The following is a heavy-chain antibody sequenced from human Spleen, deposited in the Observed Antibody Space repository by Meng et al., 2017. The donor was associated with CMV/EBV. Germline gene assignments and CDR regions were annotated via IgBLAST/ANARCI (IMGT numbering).Heavy chain of an antibody. J-gene: IGHJ5*02. CDR1: GFTFSSYG. V-gene: IGHV3-30*02. D-gene: IGHD6-6*01. CDR2: IRYDGSNK. Sequence: GESLKISCAASGFTFSSYGMHWVRQAPGKGLEWVAFIRYDGSNKYYADSVKGRFTISRDNSKNTLYLQMNSLRAEDTAVYYCAKDYSSSSNNNYFDPWGQGTLVTVSS. CDR3: AKDYSSSSNNNYFDP.